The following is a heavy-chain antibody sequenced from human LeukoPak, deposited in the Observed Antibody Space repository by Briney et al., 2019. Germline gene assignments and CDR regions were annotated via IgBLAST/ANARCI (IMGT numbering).Heavy chain of an antibody. Sequence: PSETLSLTCTVSGGSISSGDYYWSWIRQPPGQGLEWIGYIYYSGSTYYNPSLKSRVTISVDTSKNQFSLKLSSVTAADTAVYYCARGIAAAGDWRYYFDYWGRGTLVTVSS. D-gene: IGHD6-13*01. CDR1: GGSISSGDYY. CDR3: ARGIAAAGDWRYYFDY. J-gene: IGHJ4*02. V-gene: IGHV4-30-4*01. CDR2: IYYSGST.